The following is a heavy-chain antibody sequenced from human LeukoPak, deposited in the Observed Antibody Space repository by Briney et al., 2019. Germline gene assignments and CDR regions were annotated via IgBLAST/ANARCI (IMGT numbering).Heavy chain of an antibody. J-gene: IGHJ6*01. Sequence: GESLKISCKGSGYRFTSYWISWVRQMPGKGLEWMGRIDPSDSYTNYSPSFQGHVTISAGKSISTAYLQWSSLEASDTAMYYCARFIHGLDVWGQGTTVTVSS. CDR2: IDPSDSYT. CDR3: ARFIHGLDV. V-gene: IGHV5-10-1*01. CDR1: GYRFTSYW.